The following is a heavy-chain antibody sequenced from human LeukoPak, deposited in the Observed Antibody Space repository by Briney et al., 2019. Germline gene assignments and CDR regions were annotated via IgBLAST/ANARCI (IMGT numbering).Heavy chain of an antibody. V-gene: IGHV5-51*01. CDR3: ARLPTYYSDSSGHYYFDY. CDR1: GYSFDAYW. D-gene: IGHD3-22*01. J-gene: IGHJ4*02. CDR2: IYPGDSDT. Sequence: GESLKISCKVSGYSFDAYWIAWVRQMPGKGLEWMGIIYPGDSDTRYSPSFQGRVTISADKSVTTAHLQWSSLKASDTAMYYCARLPTYYSDSSGHYYFDYWGQGALVTVSS.